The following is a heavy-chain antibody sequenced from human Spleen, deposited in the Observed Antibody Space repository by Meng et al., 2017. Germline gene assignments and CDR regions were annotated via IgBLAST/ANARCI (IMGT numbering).Heavy chain of an antibody. D-gene: IGHD5-18*01. CDR2: ISGSGGYT. V-gene: IGHV3-23*01. Sequence: GGSLRLSCAASGFTFTNYALNWVRLAPGKGLEWVSVISGSGGYTYYADSVKGRFTISRDNSKHTLSLQMNSLRAEDTAVYYCAKAGGYSFGSLGGYYYAMDVWGQGTTVTVSS. CDR3: AKAGGYSFGSLGGYYYAMDV. CDR1: GFTFTNYA. J-gene: IGHJ6*02.